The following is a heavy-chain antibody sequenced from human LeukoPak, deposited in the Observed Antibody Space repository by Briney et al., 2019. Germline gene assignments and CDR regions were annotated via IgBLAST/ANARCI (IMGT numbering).Heavy chain of an antibody. Sequence: GSSVKVSCKAFGGTSNSHAISWVRQAPGQGLEWMGRIIPNLGTTNRAQNFQDRVTLTADKSTNTAYMELTSLTSDDTAVYYCATTNDGGGYQWGDFFDFWGQGTLVTVSS. CDR3: ATTNDGGGYQWGDFFDF. CDR1: GGTSNSHA. D-gene: IGHD3-22*01. CDR2: IIPNLGTT. J-gene: IGHJ4*02. V-gene: IGHV1-69*04.